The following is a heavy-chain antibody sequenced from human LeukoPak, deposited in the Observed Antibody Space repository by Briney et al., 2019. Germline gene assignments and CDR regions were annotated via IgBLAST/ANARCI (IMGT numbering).Heavy chain of an antibody. J-gene: IGHJ4*02. CDR1: GFTFSSYS. D-gene: IGHD6-19*01. CDR3: ARDSPTGGSGWYWYYFDY. CDR2: ISSSSSYI. V-gene: IGHV3-21*01. Sequence: GGSLRLSCAASGFTFSSYSMNWVRQATGKGLEWVSSISSSSSYIYYADSVKGRFTISRDNAKNSLYLQMNSLRAEDTAVYYCARDSPTGGSGWYWYYFDYWGQGTLVTVSS.